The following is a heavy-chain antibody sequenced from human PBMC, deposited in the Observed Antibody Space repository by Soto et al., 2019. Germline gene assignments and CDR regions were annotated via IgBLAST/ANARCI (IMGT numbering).Heavy chain of an antibody. CDR3: ATRLSTVVRGVIIGHY. CDR1: GYSFTSYW. D-gene: IGHD3-10*01. J-gene: IGHJ4*02. CDR2: IDPSDSYT. V-gene: IGHV5-10-1*01. Sequence: PGESLKISCKGSGYSFTSYWISWVRQMPGKGLERMGRIDPSDSYTNYSPSFQGHVTISADKSISTAYLQWSSLKASDTAMYYCATRLSTVVRGVIIGHYWGQGTLDTVSS.